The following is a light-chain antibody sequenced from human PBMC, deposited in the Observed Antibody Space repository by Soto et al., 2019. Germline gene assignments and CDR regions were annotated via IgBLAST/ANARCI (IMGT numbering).Light chain of an antibody. V-gene: IGKV1-39*01. CDR2: AAY. J-gene: IGKJ1*01. CDR3: QQFYTTPT. Sequence: DIQLTQSPSSLSASVGDRVTITCRASQNIRIYLNWYQHKPGKAPNLLINAAYDLQGGVPSRFSGSGSGTDFTLTISSLQLEDFATYDCQQFYTTPTFGQGTKVEIK. CDR1: QNIRIY.